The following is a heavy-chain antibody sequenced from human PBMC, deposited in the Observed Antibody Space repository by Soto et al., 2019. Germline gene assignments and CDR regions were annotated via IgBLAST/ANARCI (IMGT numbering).Heavy chain of an antibody. Sequence: GXSVKVSCKASGGSFSNFGISWVRQAPGQGLEWMGGIVPVFGRPNYAQRFRGRLTITADESTSTGYMELINLRSDDTAVYYCAREGSGYNFWGQGPQVTVSS. D-gene: IGHD5-12*01. CDR2: IVPVFGRP. CDR3: AREGSGYNF. J-gene: IGHJ1*01. V-gene: IGHV1-69*13. CDR1: GGSFSNFG.